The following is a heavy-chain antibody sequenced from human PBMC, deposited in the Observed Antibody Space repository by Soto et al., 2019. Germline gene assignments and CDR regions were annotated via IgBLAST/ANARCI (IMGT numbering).Heavy chain of an antibody. CDR2: ISNSGST. V-gene: IGHV4-59*02. D-gene: IGHD2-2*01. Sequence: SETLSLTCTVSGSSVSSYYWSWIRQPPGKGLEWIGYISNSGSTNYNPSLRSRVTISVDTSKNQFSLKMTSVTAADTAVYYCARETPYCTSTSCSASYYYGMDVRGQGTTVTVSS. CDR1: GSSVSSYY. J-gene: IGHJ6*02. CDR3: ARETPYCTSTSCSASYYYGMDV.